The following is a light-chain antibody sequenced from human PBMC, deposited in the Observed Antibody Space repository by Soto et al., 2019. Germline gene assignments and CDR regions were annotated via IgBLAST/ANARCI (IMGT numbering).Light chain of an antibody. CDR3: QQSYTTPYT. Sequence: DIQMTQSPSSLPASVGDRVSITCRPSQSLTTFLTWYQQKPGKAPKLLISGASSLQRGVPSRFSGSGTGTDFTLTISSLQPEDFATYYCQQSYTTPYTFGQGTKVDIK. J-gene: IGKJ2*01. V-gene: IGKV1-39*01. CDR2: GAS. CDR1: QSLTTF.